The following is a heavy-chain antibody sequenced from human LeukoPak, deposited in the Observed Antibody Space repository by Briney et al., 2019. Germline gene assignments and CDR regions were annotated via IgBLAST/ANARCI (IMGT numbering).Heavy chain of an antibody. D-gene: IGHD2-2*01. Sequence: ASVKVSCKASGYTFTGYYMHWVRQAPGQGLEWMGWINPNSGGTNYAQKFQGRVTMTRDTSISTAYMELSRLRSDDTAVYYCARWAHCSSTSCYLNWFDPWGQGTLVTVSS. V-gene: IGHV1-2*02. CDR1: GYTFTGYY. CDR3: ARWAHCSSTSCYLNWFDP. J-gene: IGHJ5*02. CDR2: INPNSGGT.